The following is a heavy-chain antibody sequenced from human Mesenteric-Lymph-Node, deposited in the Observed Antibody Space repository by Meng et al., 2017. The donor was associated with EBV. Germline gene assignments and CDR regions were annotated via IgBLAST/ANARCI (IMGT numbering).Heavy chain of an antibody. D-gene: IGHD3-9*01. Sequence: HLQESGPGLVKPSETLSLTCTVSGGSISTDTSDWGWIRQPPGKGLEWIGTMYHSGVAYYSPSLHSRVTISLDTSKNQLSLKLKSVTAADTAVYYCARELAGYNPNWFDPWGQGALVTVSS. CDR1: GGSISTDTSD. V-gene: IGHV4-39*07. J-gene: IGHJ5*02. CDR2: MYHSGVA. CDR3: ARELAGYNPNWFDP.